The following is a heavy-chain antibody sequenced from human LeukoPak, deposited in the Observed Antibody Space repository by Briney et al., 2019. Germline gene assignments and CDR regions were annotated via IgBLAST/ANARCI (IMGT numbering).Heavy chain of an antibody. CDR3: AGPYYYGSGFYGMDV. V-gene: IGHV5-10-1*01. J-gene: IGHJ6*02. CDR2: IDPSDSYT. CDR1: GYSFTSYW. D-gene: IGHD3-10*01. Sequence: GESLSISCKGSGYSFTSYWISWVRQMPGKGLEWMGRIDPSDSYTNYSPSFQGHVTISADKSISTAYLQWSSLKASDTAMYYCAGPYYYGSGFYGMDVWGQGTTVTVSS.